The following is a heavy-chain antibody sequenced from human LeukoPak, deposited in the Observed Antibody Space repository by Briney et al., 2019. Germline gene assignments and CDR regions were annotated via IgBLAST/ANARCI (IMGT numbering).Heavy chain of an antibody. V-gene: IGHV3-21*01. CDR1: GFTFSSYS. Sequence: GGSLRLSCAASGFTFSSYSMSWVRQAPGKGLEWVSSISSSSSYMYYADSVKGRFTISRDNAKNSLYLQMNSLRAEDTAVYYCARDPHYYGTGSYYDYWGQGTLVTVSS. CDR2: ISSSSSYM. J-gene: IGHJ4*02. CDR3: ARDPHYYGTGSYYDY. D-gene: IGHD3-10*01.